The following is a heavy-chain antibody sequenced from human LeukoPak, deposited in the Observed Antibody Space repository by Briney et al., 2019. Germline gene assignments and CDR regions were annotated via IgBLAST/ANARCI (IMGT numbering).Heavy chain of an antibody. D-gene: IGHD3-10*01. V-gene: IGHV3-53*01. J-gene: IGHJ4*02. CDR3: AARKVRGVWFYLDY. CDR1: GFTVSSNY. Sequence: GGSLRLSCAASGFTVSSNYMSWVRQAPGKGLEWVSDIYSGGTTYYADSVKGRFTISRDNSKNTLYLQMNSLRVEDTAVYFCAARKVRGVWFYLDYWGQGTLVTVSS. CDR2: IYSGGTT.